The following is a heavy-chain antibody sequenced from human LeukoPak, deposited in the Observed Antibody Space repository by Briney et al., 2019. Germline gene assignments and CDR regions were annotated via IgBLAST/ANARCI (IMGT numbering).Heavy chain of an antibody. CDR2: INSDGSTT. CDR1: GSSISSGGYY. Sequence: ETLSLTCTVSGSSISSGGYYWGWIRQAPGKGLVWVSRINSDGSTTSYADSVKGRFTISRDNAKNTLYLHMNSLRAEDTAVYYCARGLRGIGDETAYWGQGTLVTVSS. V-gene: IGHV3-74*01. J-gene: IGHJ4*02. CDR3: ARGLRGIGDETAY. D-gene: IGHD3-16*01.